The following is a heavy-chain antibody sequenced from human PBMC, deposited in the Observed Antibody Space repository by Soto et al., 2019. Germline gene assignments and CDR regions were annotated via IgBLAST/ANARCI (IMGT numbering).Heavy chain of an antibody. D-gene: IGHD2-2*03. V-gene: IGHV3-23*01. CDR1: GGSFAGYY. CDR2: IYGGGNGP. J-gene: IGHJ4*02. Sequence: VQLQQWGAGLLKPSETLSLTCAVSGGSFAGYYWSWVRQAPGKGLEWVSRIYGGGNGPHYADSVKGRVTISRDNSKNTLYLQMNSLRAEDTAVYYCAKMEGMDPWAYSFDYWGQGTLVTVSS. CDR3: AKMEGMDPWAYSFDY.